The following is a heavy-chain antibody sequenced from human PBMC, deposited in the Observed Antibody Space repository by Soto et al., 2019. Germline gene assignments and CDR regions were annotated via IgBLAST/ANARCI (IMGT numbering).Heavy chain of an antibody. J-gene: IGHJ4*02. CDR1: GGSISSSRFY. Sequence: SETLSLTCTVSGGSISSSRFYWDWVRQPPGKGLEWMGRIYYSGSTYYNPSLERRVTMSVDTSKNQFSLKLSSVTAADTAIYYCARGPVVTPFVDYWGQGTLVTVSS. V-gene: IGHV4-39*07. D-gene: IGHD2-21*02. CDR3: ARGPVVTPFVDY. CDR2: IYYSGST.